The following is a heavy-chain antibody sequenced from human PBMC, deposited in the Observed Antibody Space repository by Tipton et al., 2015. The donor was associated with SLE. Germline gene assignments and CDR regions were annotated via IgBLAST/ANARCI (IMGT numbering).Heavy chain of an antibody. CDR1: GYSISSGYY. Sequence: TLSLTCTVSGYSISSGYYWGWIRQPPGKGLEWIGSIYHSGSTYYNPSLKSRVTISVDTSKNQFSLKLSSVTAADTAVYYCARDPKTGIQDAFDIWGQGTMVTVSS. V-gene: IGHV4-38-2*02. CDR3: ARDPKTGIQDAFDI. CDR2: IYHSGST. D-gene: IGHD3-10*01. J-gene: IGHJ3*02.